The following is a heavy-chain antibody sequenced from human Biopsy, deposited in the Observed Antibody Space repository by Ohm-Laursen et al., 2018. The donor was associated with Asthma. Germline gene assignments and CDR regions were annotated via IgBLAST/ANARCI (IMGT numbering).Heavy chain of an antibody. Sequence: SSLRLSCSASGFTFDDYAMHWVRHAPGKGLEWVSGVSWNSGSIDYADSVKGRFTISRDNAKNSLYLQMNSLRGADTALYYCVKDIRLQLWGFDSWGQGTLVTVSS. D-gene: IGHD6-13*01. V-gene: IGHV3-9*01. CDR2: VSWNSGSI. CDR1: GFTFDDYA. CDR3: VKDIRLQLWGFDS. J-gene: IGHJ4*02.